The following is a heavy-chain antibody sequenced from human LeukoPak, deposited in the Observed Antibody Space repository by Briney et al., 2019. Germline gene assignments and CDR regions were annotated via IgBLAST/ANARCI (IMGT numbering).Heavy chain of an antibody. Sequence: SGPTLVNPTQTLTLTCTFSGFSLSTSGVGVGWIRQPPGKALEWLALIYWKDDKRYSPSLKSRLTITKDTSKNQVVLTMTNMDPVDTATYYCAHSPEIGLRYFDRLFFDYWGQGTLVTVSS. CDR3: AHSPEIGLRYFDRLFFDY. CDR1: GFSLSTSGVG. J-gene: IGHJ4*02. D-gene: IGHD3-9*01. CDR2: IYWKDDK. V-gene: IGHV2-5*01.